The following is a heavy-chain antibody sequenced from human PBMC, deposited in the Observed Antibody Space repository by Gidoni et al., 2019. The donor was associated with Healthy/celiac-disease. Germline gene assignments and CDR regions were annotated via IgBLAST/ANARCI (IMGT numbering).Heavy chain of an antibody. CDR1: GFSLSTSGVG. V-gene: IGHV2-5*01. Sequence: QITLKESGPTLVKPTQTLTLTCTFSGFSLSTSGVGVGWIRQPPGKALEWLALIYWNDDKRYSPSLKSRLTITKDTSKNQVVLTMTNMDPVDTATYYCAHRLNLQYYYGSGSYPLDAFDIWGQGTMVTVSS. D-gene: IGHD3-10*01. J-gene: IGHJ3*02. CDR2: IYWNDDK. CDR3: AHRLNLQYYYGSGSYPLDAFDI.